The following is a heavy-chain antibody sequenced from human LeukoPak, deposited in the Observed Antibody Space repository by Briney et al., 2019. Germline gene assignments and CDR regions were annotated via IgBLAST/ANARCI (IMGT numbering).Heavy chain of an antibody. CDR2: INPSGAYT. J-gene: IGHJ3*01. D-gene: IGHD1-26*01. CDR3: ARASGTYEGGAYDF. Sequence: ASVKVSCKASGYTFRNYYLHWVRQAPGQGPDWMGVINPSGAYTAYAQKFQGRVTMTRDMSTSTVYMEVRSLRSDDTAVYYCARASGTYEGGAYDFWGQGTRVIVSS. CDR1: GYTFRNYY. V-gene: IGHV1-46*01.